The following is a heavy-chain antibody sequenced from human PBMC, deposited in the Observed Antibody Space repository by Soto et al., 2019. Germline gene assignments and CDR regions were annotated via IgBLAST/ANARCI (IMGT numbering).Heavy chain of an antibody. D-gene: IGHD3-10*01. Sequence: QVQLVESGGGVVQPGRSLRLSCVASGFTFRHYAMHWVRQTPGKGLEWVALIWPDGSNTDYEDSVQGRFTISRDNSKNTLDLQMDSLRVEDTAVYYCVRDIRRGSSATNYYWYFDLWGRGTLVTVSS. V-gene: IGHV3-33*01. J-gene: IGHJ2*01. CDR1: GFTFRHYA. CDR3: VRDIRRGSSATNYYWYFDL. CDR2: IWPDGSNT.